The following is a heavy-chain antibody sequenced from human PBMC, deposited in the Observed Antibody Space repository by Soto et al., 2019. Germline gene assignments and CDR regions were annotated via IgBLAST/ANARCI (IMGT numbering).Heavy chain of an antibody. D-gene: IGHD6-19*01. CDR1: GFTFSSYS. Sequence: HPGGSLRLSCAASGFTFSSYSMNWVRQAPGKGLEWVSYISSSSSTIYYADSVKGRFTISRDNAKNSLYLQMNSLRDEDTAVYYCARDMGGIWGNIAVAGTSYFDYWGQGTLVTVSS. CDR3: ARDMGGIWGNIAVAGTSYFDY. CDR2: ISSSSSTI. J-gene: IGHJ4*02. V-gene: IGHV3-48*02.